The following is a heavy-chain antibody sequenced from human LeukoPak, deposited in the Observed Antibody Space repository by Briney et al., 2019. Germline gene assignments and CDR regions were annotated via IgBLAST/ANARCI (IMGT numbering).Heavy chain of an antibody. Sequence: KPGGSLRLSCAASGFTFSSYSMNWVRQAPGKGLEWVSSISSSSSYIYYADSVKGRFTISRDNAKNSLYLQMNNLRDEDTAVYYCAKDPPCSGGTCYGYFESWGQGTLVTVSS. CDR1: GFTFSSYS. D-gene: IGHD2-15*01. V-gene: IGHV3-21*04. CDR2: ISSSSSYI. J-gene: IGHJ4*02. CDR3: AKDPPCSGGTCYGYFES.